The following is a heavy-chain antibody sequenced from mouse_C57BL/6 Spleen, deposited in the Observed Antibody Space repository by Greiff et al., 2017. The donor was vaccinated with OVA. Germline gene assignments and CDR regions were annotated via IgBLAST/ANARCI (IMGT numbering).Heavy chain of an antibody. CDR2: IYPRDGST. V-gene: IGHV1-85*01. CDR3: ARPIPRGYFDV. CDR1: GYTFTSYD. Sequence: VQRVESGPELVKPGASVKLSCKASGYTFTSYDINWVKQRPGQGLEWIGWIYPRDGSTKYNEKFKGKATLTVDTSSSTAYMELHSLTSEDSAVYFCARPIPRGYFDVWGTGTTVTVSS. D-gene: IGHD5-1-1*01. J-gene: IGHJ1*03.